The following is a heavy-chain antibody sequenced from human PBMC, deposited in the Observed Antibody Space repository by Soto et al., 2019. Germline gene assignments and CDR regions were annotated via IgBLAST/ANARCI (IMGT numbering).Heavy chain of an antibody. Sequence: SETLSLTCAVYGGSFSGYYWSWIRQPPGKGLEWIGEINHSGSTNYNPSLKSRVTIPVDTSKNQFSLKLSSVTAADTAVYYCARGLTNELLWFGELLRYNWFDPWGQGTLVTVSS. V-gene: IGHV4-34*01. D-gene: IGHD3-10*01. CDR1: GGSFSGYY. CDR2: INHSGST. J-gene: IGHJ5*02. CDR3: ARGLTNELLWFGELLRYNWFDP.